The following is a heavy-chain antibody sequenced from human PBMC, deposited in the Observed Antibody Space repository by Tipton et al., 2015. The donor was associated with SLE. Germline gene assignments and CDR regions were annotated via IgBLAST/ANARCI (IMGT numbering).Heavy chain of an antibody. CDR3: VRLELPATKADY. Sequence: TLSLTCTVSGDSIRGDYWRWIRQPPGKGVEWIGYIYTSGSTMYDPSFKSLVTISVDTSKNQYSLELNSVTDADTAVYYCVRLELPATKADYWGPGTLVTVSS. CDR2: IYTSGST. CDR1: GDSIRGDY. J-gene: IGHJ4*02. D-gene: IGHD5-24*01. V-gene: IGHV4-4*08.